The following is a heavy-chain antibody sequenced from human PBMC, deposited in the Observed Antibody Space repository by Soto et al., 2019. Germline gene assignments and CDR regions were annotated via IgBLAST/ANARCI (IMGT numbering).Heavy chain of an antibody. CDR1: GFTFRDYA. CDR2: ISVGGGSI. D-gene: IGHD2-15*01. V-gene: IGHV3-48*02. Sequence: PMEFLRFSCIDSGFTFRDYAFNWVRQAPGKGLEWVSYISVGGGSIFYADSVKGRFTISRDDARNSVYLQMNTLRHEDTAVYHCVRGHRWAFDICGQATVV. CDR3: VRGHRWAFDI. J-gene: IGHJ3*02.